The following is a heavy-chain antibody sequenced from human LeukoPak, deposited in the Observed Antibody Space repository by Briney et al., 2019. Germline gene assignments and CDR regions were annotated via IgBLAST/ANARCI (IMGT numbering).Heavy chain of an antibody. CDR2: VYHTGTT. J-gene: IGHJ6*03. CDR3: ARHKRDEFWNGYYYYYMDV. CDR1: GYSLSSGYY. Sequence: PSETLSLTCVVSGYSLSSGYYWAWIRQPPGKGLEWFGSVYHTGTTYHNPSLKSRVTISVDTSKKQFSLELTSVTAADTAVYYCARHKRDEFWNGYYYYYMDVWGKGTTVTVPS. V-gene: IGHV4-38-2*01. D-gene: IGHD1-1*01.